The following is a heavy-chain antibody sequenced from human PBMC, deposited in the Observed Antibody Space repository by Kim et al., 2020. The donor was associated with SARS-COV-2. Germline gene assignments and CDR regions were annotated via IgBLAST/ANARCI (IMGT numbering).Heavy chain of an antibody. CDR2: INPSGGST. D-gene: IGHD1-26*01. CDR1: GYTFTSYY. Sequence: ASVKVSCKASGYTFTSYYMHWVRQAPGQGLEWMGIINPSGGSTSYAQKFQGRVTMTRDTSTSTVYMELSSLRSEDTAVYYCARDQGGGSYFLVYYYYGMDVWGQGTTVTVSS. CDR3: ARDQGGGSYFLVYYYYGMDV. J-gene: IGHJ6*02. V-gene: IGHV1-46*01.